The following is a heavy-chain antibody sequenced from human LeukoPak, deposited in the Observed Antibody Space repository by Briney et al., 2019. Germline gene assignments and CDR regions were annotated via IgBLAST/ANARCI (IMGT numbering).Heavy chain of an antibody. J-gene: IGHJ4*02. Sequence: ALRLSCAASGFTFDDYAMHWVRQAPGKGLEWVSGISWDSGSVDSADSVKGRFTISRDNSKNTLYLQMNSLRAEDTAVYYCAKDGGLTFGGVIANSHFDYWGQGTLVTVSS. CDR1: GFTFDDYA. D-gene: IGHD3-16*02. V-gene: IGHV3-9*01. CDR3: AKDGGLTFGGVIANSHFDY. CDR2: ISWDSGSV.